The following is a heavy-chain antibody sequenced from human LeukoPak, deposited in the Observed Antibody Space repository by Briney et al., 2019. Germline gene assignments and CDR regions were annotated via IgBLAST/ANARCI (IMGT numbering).Heavy chain of an antibody. V-gene: IGHV1-18*01. D-gene: IGHD6-19*01. CDR2: ISAYSGNT. J-gene: IGHJ4*02. CDR1: GYTFTSYG. Sequence: GASVKVSCRASGYTFTSYGISWVRQAPGQGLEWMGWISAYSGNTNYGQKLQGRVTMTTDTSTSTAYMELRSLRSDDTAVYYCARVGYGSGWYSLDFDYWGQGTLVTVSS. CDR3: ARVGYGSGWYSLDFDY.